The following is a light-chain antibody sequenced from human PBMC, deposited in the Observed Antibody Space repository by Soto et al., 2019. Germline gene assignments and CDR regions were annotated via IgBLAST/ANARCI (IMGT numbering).Light chain of an antibody. CDR1: QSVSNN. CDR2: HAS. J-gene: IGKJ4*01. CDR3: QQYNKWPLT. V-gene: IGKV3-15*01. Sequence: EIVMTQSPATLSVSPGERATLSCRARQSVSNNLAWYQQKPGQAPRLLIYHASTRATGIPARFSGSGSGTEFTLTISSLQSEDFAVYYCQQYNKWPLTVGGGTKVEIK.